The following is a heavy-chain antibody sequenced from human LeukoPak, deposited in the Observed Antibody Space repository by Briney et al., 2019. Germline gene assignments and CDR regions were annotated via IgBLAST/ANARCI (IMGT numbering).Heavy chain of an antibody. CDR2: IDWDDDK. J-gene: IGHJ4*02. Sequence: ESGPTLVNPTQTLTLTCTFSGFSLSTSGMCVSWIRQPPGKALEWLALIDWDDDKYYSTSLKTRLTISKDTSKNQVVLTMTNMDPVDTATYYCARLQYSSSSYYFDYWGQGTLVTVSS. CDR1: GFSLSTSGMC. D-gene: IGHD6-13*01. CDR3: ARLQYSSSSYYFDY. V-gene: IGHV2-70*01.